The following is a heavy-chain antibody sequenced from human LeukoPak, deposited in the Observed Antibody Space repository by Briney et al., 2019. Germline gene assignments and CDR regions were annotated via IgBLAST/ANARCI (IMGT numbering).Heavy chain of an antibody. V-gene: IGHV4-39*07. CDR1: GGSISSSSYY. CDR3: ASTIVLMVYADNWLDP. D-gene: IGHD2-8*01. Sequence: PSETLSLTCTVSGGSISSSSYYWGWIRQPPGKGLEWIGSIYYSGSTYYNPSLKSRVTISVDTSKNQFSLKLSSVTAADTAVYYCASTIVLMVYADNWLDPWGQGTLVTVSS. CDR2: IYYSGST. J-gene: IGHJ5*02.